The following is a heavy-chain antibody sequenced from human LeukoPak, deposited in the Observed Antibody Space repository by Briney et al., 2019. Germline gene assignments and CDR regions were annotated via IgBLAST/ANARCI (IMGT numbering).Heavy chain of an antibody. CDR1: GYTFTGYY. V-gene: IGHV1-2*02. J-gene: IGHJ4*02. D-gene: IGHD3-9*01. CDR2: INPNSGGT. Sequence: GASVKVSYKASGYTFTGYYMHWVRQAPGQGLEWMGWINPNSGGTNYAQKFQGRVTMTRDTSISTAYMELSRLRSDDTAVYYCARDLALNYDILTGYYNNLDYWGQGTLVTVSS. CDR3: ARDLALNYDILTGYYNNLDY.